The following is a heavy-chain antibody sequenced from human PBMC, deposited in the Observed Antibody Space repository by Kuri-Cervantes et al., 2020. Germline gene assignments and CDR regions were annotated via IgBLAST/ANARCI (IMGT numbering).Heavy chain of an antibody. CDR2: ISSSSSYI. CDR1: GFTFSSYS. CDR3: ARDRSGPDDY. D-gene: IGHD6-19*01. V-gene: IGHV3-21*01. J-gene: IGHJ4*02. Sequence: ESLKISCAASGFTFSSYSMNWVRQAPGKDLEWVSSISSSSSYIYYADSVKGRYTISRDYAKNTLILQMNNLGAEDTAVYYCARDRSGPDDYWGQGTLVTVSS.